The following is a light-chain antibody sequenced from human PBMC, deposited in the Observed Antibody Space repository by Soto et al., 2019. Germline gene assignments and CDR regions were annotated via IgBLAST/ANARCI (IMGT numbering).Light chain of an antibody. J-gene: IGKJ5*01. CDR2: GAS. Sequence: EIVLTQSPGTLSLPPGERATLSCRASQSVGSIYLAWYQQRPGQAPRLLIYGASNRATGIPVRFSGSGSGTDFTLTISGLEPEDFAVYYCQQYGSSSITFGQGTRLEIK. CDR1: QSVGSIY. CDR3: QQYGSSSIT. V-gene: IGKV3-20*01.